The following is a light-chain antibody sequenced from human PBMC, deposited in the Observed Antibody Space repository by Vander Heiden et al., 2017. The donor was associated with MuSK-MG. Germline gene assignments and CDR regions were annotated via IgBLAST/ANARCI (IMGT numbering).Light chain of an antibody. CDR3: QQNDNPLLT. J-gene: IGKJ4*01. V-gene: IGKV1-33*01. Sequence: DIQITQSPSSLSASVGDRVTITCQASPDISNYLNWFPQKPGEAPKILIYDAYKLEKGGPSRFSGSGYGTEFTFTISSPQPEEIAKYYCQQNDNPLLTFGGGTKVEIK. CDR1: PDISNY. CDR2: DAY.